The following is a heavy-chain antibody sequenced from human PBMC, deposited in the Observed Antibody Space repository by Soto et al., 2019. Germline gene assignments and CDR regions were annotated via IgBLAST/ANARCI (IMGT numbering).Heavy chain of an antibody. D-gene: IGHD3-3*01. V-gene: IGHV4-39*01. CDR2: IYYTGNT. Sequence: SETLSLTCNVSGGSISNSNYYWGWIRQPPGKGLEWIGSIYYTGNTYYNPSLKSRVTISADTSKHQFSLKLNSVTAADTAVYYCARLDFLDDCWGQGTLVTVSS. CDR3: ARLDFLDDC. CDR1: GGSISNSNYY. J-gene: IGHJ4*02.